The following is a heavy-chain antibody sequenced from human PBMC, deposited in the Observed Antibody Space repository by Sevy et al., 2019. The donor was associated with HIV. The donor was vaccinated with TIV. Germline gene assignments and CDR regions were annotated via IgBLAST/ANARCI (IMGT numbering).Heavy chain of an antibody. J-gene: IGHJ4*02. V-gene: IGHV3-30*04. CDR2: TSHDGKYN. D-gene: IGHD2-21*02. Sequence: GGCLRLSCAGSGFTFSSYDMHWVRQAPGKGLEWVAVTSHDGKYNNYADSVKVRFTISRDNFKNTLYLQMNSLRVEDTAVYFCARLFSCGGDCYYLDYWGQGALVTVSS. CDR3: ARLFSCGGDCYYLDY. CDR1: GFTFSSYD.